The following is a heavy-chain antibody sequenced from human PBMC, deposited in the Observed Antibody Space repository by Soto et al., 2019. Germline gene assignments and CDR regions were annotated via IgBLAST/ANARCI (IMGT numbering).Heavy chain of an antibody. J-gene: IGHJ6*01. CDR1: GLAFGNYA. Sequence: EVQLSESGGGLVQPGGSLRLSCRASGLAFGNYAMNWVRQVPGRGLEWVAGVSTNGRSTYYADSVRGRFTISRDNSKLTVYLQMNSLRAEDTAVYYCAKDRAFNYFYGMDVW. D-gene: IGHD3-10*01. CDR2: VSTNGRST. V-gene: IGHV3-23*01. CDR3: AKDRAFNYFYGMDV.